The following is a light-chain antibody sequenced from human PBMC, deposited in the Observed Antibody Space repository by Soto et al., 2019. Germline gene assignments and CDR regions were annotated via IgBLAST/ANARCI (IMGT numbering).Light chain of an antibody. Sequence: EIVLTQSPGTLSLSPGERATLSCRASQSVSSRSLAWFQQKPGQAPRLLIYAASSRATGIPDRFSGSGFGTDFTLTISRLEPEDFAVYYCQHYGSSPRTFGQGTKVEIK. V-gene: IGKV3-20*01. CDR2: AAS. CDR1: QSVSSRS. CDR3: QHYGSSPRT. J-gene: IGKJ1*01.